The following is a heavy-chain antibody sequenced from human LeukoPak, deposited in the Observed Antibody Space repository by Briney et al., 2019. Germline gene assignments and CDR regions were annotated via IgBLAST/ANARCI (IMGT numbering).Heavy chain of an antibody. J-gene: IGHJ6*03. V-gene: IGHV3-21*01. D-gene: IGHD2-2*01. CDR2: ITSAGGYT. CDR3: ATSGGFVLPNAITGNWYMDV. Sequence: GGSLRLSCGASGFTFSDYSMNWVRQAPGKGLAWVASITSAGGYTYYADSVKGRFTISRDNAQNSLFLQMNSLRAEDTAVYFCATSGGFVLPNAITGNWYMDVWGRGTSVTVSS. CDR1: GFTFSDYS.